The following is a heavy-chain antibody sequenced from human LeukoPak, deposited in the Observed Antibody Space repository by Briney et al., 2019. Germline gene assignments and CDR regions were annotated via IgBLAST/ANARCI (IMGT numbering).Heavy chain of an antibody. CDR2: ISGNGDNT. CDR3: ARASITASGPHDVYDI. CDR1: GFTFSSHA. D-gene: IGHD6-13*01. Sequence: GGSLRLSCAASGFTFSSHAMHWVRQAPGKGLEYVSAISGNGDNTWYRDSVKGRFTISRANSAQMLYLQMGSLRGEDMAVYFCARASITASGPHDVYDIWGRGTMVTVSS. V-gene: IGHV3-64*02. J-gene: IGHJ3*02.